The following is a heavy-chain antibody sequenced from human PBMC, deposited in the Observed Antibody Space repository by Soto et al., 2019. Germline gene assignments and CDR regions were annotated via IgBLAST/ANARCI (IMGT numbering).Heavy chain of an antibody. CDR2: ISRSSSYI. V-gene: IGHV3-21*01. D-gene: IGHD6-25*01. CDR3: ASDLEAADASSYFEH. Sequence: GGSLRLSCAGSGFIFSSYAMNWVRQAPGKGLEWVSSISRSSSYIYYADSVRGRFTISRDNAKNTLHLQMNSLRDEDTAVYYCASDLEAADASSYFEHWGLGALVTVSS. J-gene: IGHJ4*02. CDR1: GFIFSSYA.